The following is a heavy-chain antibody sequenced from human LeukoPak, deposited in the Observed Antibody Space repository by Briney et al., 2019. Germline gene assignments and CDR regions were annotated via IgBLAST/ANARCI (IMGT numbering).Heavy chain of an antibody. CDR3: ARHVASGGSGVDY. D-gene: IGHD3-10*01. V-gene: IGHV4-59*01. J-gene: IGHJ4*02. CDR2: IYYSGST. Sequence: SETLSLTCTVSGGSISSYYWSWIRQPPGKGLEWIGYIYYSGSTNYKPSLKSRVTISVDTSKNQFSLKLSSVTAADTAVYYCARHVASGGSGVDYWGQGTLVTVSS. CDR1: GGSISSYY.